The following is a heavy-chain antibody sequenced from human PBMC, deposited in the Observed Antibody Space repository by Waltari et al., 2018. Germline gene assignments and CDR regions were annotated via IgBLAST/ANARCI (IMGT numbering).Heavy chain of an antibody. V-gene: IGHV3-13*01. J-gene: IGHJ4*02. CDR2: IASGGDT. CDR3: TRGTSYYASGYYHPTKFDY. Sequence: EVQLVESGGDVGQPGGYLRPPCAACGFGVSTYAVPGARQASGTGLEWVASIASGGDTYFPDSVKGRFTISRDNAKNSLYLQMNSLRVGDTAVYYCTRGTSYYASGYYHPTKFDYWGLGTQVTVSS. CDR1: GFGVSTYA. D-gene: IGHD5-18*01.